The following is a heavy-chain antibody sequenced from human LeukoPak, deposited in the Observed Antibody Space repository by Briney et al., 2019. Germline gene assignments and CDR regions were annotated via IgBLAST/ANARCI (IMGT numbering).Heavy chain of an antibody. D-gene: IGHD3-9*01. Sequence: SETLSLTCAVYGGSSSGYYWSWIRQPPGKGLEWIGEINHSGSTNYNPSLKSRVTISVDTSKNQFSMKLSSVTDADTAIYYCARALAQYYDILTGYRNDAFDVWGQGTMITVSS. CDR1: GGSSSGYY. CDR2: INHSGST. J-gene: IGHJ3*01. V-gene: IGHV4-34*01. CDR3: ARALAQYYDILTGYRNDAFDV.